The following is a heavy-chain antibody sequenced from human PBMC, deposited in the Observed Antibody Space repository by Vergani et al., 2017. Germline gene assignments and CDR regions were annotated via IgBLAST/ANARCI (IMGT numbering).Heavy chain of an antibody. CDR3: ARGLGINYLDY. D-gene: IGHD3-16*01. CDR2: ISYDGSNK. Sequence: QVQLVESGGGEVQPGRSLRLCCAASGFTSSSYAMHWVRQAPGKGLEWVAVISYDGSNKYYADSVKGRFTISRDNSKNTLYLQMNSLRAEDTAVYYCARGLGINYLDYWGQGTLVTVSS. CDR1: GFTSSSYA. J-gene: IGHJ4*02. V-gene: IGHV3-30-3*01.